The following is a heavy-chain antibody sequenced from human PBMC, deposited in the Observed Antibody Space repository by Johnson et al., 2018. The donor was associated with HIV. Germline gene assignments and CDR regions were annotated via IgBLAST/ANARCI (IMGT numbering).Heavy chain of an antibody. CDR2: INSDGSST. V-gene: IGHV3-74*02. J-gene: IGHJ3*02. D-gene: IGHD6-19*01. CDR3: AKAVGLDAFDI. Sequence: VQLVESGGGLVQSGGSLSLSCGASGFSVSNNYMNWVRQAPGKGLEWVSRINSDGSSTSYADSVKGRFTISRDNSKNTLYLQMNSLRAEDTAVYYCAKAVGLDAFDIWGQGTMVTVSS. CDR1: GFSVSNNY.